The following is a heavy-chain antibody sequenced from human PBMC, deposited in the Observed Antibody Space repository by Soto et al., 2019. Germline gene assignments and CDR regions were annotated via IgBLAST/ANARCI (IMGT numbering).Heavy chain of an antibody. Sequence: GGPLRLSCAASGFTFSDHYMDWVRQAPGKGLEWVSVISGSGGRPSHADSVQGRVIISRDNPKSTLYLQMNSLRAEDTAMYYLAKAKLLTTVCYVPDSSGAGSLVTVSS. CDR1: GFTFSDHY. CDR3: AKAKLLTTVCYVPDS. J-gene: IGHJ5*01. D-gene: IGHD3-16*01. CDR2: ISGSGGRP. V-gene: IGHV3-23*01.